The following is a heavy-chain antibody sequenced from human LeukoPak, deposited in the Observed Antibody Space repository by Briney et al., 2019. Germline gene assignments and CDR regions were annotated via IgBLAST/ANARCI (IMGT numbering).Heavy chain of an antibody. J-gene: IGHJ4*02. V-gene: IGHV4-59*12. CDR2: IFYSGST. Sequence: GSLRLSCAASGFTFSSYGMSWIRQPPGKGLEWIGNIFYSGSTYYSPSLKSRVTISLDTSRNQFSLKLNSVTAADTAVYYCAREGLGFGELSYFDYWGQGTLVTVSS. D-gene: IGHD3-10*01. CDR3: AREGLGFGELSYFDY. CDR1: GFTFSSYG.